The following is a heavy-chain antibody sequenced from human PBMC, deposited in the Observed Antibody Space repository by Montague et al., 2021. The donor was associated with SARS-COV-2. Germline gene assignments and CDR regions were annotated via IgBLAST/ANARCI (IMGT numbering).Heavy chain of an antibody. V-gene: IGHV4-34*01. CDR1: GGSFSGYH. D-gene: IGHD4-11*01. CDR2: INHSGST. CDR3: ARGVPLTTLYCYYYGMAV. Sequence: SETLSLTCAVYGGSFSGYHWSWIRQPPGKGQEWIGEINHSGSTNYNPSLKSRVTISVDTSKNQFSLKLSSVTAADTAVYYCARGVPLTTLYCYYYGMAVWGQGTTVTVSS. J-gene: IGHJ6*02.